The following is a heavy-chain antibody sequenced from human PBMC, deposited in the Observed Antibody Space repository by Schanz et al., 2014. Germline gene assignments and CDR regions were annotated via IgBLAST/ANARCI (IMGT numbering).Heavy chain of an antibody. D-gene: IGHD3-3*01. CDR2: ISGSGGDSV. CDR1: GFSFSNYS. J-gene: IGHJ4*02. V-gene: IGHV3-48*04. Sequence: EVHLVESGGSLVQPGGSLRLSCVASGFSFSNYSMNWVRQAPGKGLEWLSHISGSGGDSVDYADSVKGRFTISRDNTRNSLYLQVNNLSAEDTAVYYCARGVRIDYWGQGTLVTVSS. CDR3: ARGVRIDY.